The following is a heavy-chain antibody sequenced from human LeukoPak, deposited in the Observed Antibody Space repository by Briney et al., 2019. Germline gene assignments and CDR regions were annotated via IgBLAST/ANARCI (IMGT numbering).Heavy chain of an antibody. J-gene: IGHJ4*02. CDR3: ARDQGLYSSGWQSR. CDR1: GGSISTSNW. D-gene: IGHD6-19*01. Sequence: SETLSLTCAVSGGSISTSNWWSWVHQPPGKGLEWIGEIYHSGSTYYNPSLKSRVTISVDTSKNQFSLKLSSVTAADTAVYYCARDQGLYSSGWQSRWGQGTLVTVSS. CDR2: IYHSGST. V-gene: IGHV4-4*02.